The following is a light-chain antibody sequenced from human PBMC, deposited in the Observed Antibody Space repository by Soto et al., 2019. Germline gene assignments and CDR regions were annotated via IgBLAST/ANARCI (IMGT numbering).Light chain of an antibody. V-gene: IGKV1-5*01. CDR1: QSISKW. CDR3: QQYSSYSAWT. J-gene: IGKJ1*01. CDR2: DAS. Sequence: DIQMTQSPSTLSASIGDRATITCRASQSISKWLAWHQQKPGKAPKLLIYDASSLQSGVLPRFSGTGSGTEFTLTIRSLQPDDIATYYCQQYSSYSAWTFGEGTKVDIK.